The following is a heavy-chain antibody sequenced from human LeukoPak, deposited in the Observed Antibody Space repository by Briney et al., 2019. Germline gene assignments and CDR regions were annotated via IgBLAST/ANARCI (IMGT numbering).Heavy chain of an antibody. CDR1: GYTFTSFG. CDR3: ATTRVTTTRLDY. Sequence: ASVKVSCKASGYTFTSFGITWVRQAPGQGLEWMGWINPNSGVTNYAQKFQGRVTMTRDTSISTAYMELTSLRSDDTAVYYCATTRVTTTRLDYWGQGTLVTVSS. CDR2: INPNSGVT. D-gene: IGHD5-12*01. J-gene: IGHJ4*02. V-gene: IGHV1-2*02.